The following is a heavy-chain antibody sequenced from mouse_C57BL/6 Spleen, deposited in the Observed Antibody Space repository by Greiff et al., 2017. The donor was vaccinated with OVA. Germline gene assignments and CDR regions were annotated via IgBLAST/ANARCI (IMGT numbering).Heavy chain of an antibody. CDR1: GYSFSSSW. CDR2: IYPGDGDT. Sequence: VQLQQSGPELVKPGASVKISCKASGYSFSSSWMNWVKQRPGKGLEWIGRIYPGDGDTNYNGKFKGKATLTADKSSSTAYMQRSSLTWEDSAVYCCARCNLYAMDYWGQGTSVTVSS. V-gene: IGHV1-82*01. J-gene: IGHJ4*01. CDR3: ARCNLYAMDY. D-gene: IGHD2-1*01.